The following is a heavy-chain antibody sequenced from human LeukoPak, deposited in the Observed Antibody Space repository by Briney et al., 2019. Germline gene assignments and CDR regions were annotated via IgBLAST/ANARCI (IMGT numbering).Heavy chain of an antibody. D-gene: IGHD3-10*01. J-gene: IGHJ4*02. CDR1: GGTFSSYA. Sequence: AASVKVSCKASGGTFSSYAISWVRQAPGQGLEWMGRIIPIFGTANYAQKFQGRVTITTDESTSTAYMELSSLRSEDTAVYYCARVYYYGSGSLSFDYWGQGTLVTVSS. CDR3: ARVYYYGSGSLSFDY. V-gene: IGHV1-69*05. CDR2: IIPIFGTA.